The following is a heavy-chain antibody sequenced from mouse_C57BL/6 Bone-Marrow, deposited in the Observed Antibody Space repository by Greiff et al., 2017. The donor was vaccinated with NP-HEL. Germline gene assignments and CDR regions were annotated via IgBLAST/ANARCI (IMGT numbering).Heavy chain of an antibody. V-gene: IGHV1-85*01. CDR3: ARPYYGSSPYWYFDV. D-gene: IGHD1-1*01. CDR2: IYPRDGST. Sequence: QVHVKQSGPELVKPGASVKLSCKASGYTFTSYDINWVKQRPGQGLEWIGWIYPRDGSTKYNEKFKGKATLTVDTSSSTAYMELHSLTSEDSAVYFCARPYYGSSPYWYFDVWGTGTPVTVSS. CDR1: GYTFTSYD. J-gene: IGHJ1*03.